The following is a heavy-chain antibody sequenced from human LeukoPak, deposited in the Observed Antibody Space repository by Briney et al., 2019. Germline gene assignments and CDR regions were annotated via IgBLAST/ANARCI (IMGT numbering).Heavy chain of an antibody. J-gene: IGHJ4*02. Sequence: PGGSLRLSCAASGFTVSSNYMSWVRQAPGKGLEWVSVIYSGGSTYYADSVKGRSTISRDNSKNTLYLQMNSLRAEDTAVYYCARGFCSGGSCYSDYWGQGTLVTVSS. CDR2: IYSGGST. V-gene: IGHV3-53*01. D-gene: IGHD2-15*01. CDR1: GFTVSSNY. CDR3: ARGFCSGGSCYSDY.